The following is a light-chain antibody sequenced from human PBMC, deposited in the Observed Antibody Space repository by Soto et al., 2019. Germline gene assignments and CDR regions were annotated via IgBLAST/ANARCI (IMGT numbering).Light chain of an antibody. J-gene: IGKJ4*01. CDR3: QQFASSPLT. CDR2: GAS. CDR1: QSVSSY. V-gene: IGKV3-20*01. Sequence: EIVMTQSPATLSLSPGERATLSCRASQSVSSYLAWYQQKPGQAPRLLIYGASNRATGIPDRFSGRGSGTDFTLTISRLEPEDFALYYCQQFASSPLTCGRGTKVDIK.